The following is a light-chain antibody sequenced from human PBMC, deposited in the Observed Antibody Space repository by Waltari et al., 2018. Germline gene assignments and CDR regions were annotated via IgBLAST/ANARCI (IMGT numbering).Light chain of an antibody. Sequence: EIVMTQSPATLSVSPGERATLPCRASQGIAGNLAWYQQQPGQAPRLLIYGASTRATGIPARFSGSGCGTEFTLTIGSLQSEDFAVYYCQQYNNWPLTFGGGTKVEIK. J-gene: IGKJ4*01. V-gene: IGKV3-15*01. CDR3: QQYNNWPLT. CDR1: QGIAGN. CDR2: GAS.